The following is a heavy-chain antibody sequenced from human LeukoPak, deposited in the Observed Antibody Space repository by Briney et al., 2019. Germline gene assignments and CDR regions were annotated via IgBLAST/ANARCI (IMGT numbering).Heavy chain of an antibody. D-gene: IGHD4-17*01. Sequence: GASLRLSCAASGFSFSSYVMTWVRQAPGKGLEWVSAISGSGGSTYYADSVRGRFTISRDNSKNTLYLQMNSLRAEDTAVYYCAKDDYGDYEVSDYWGQGTLVTVSS. J-gene: IGHJ4*02. CDR3: AKDDYGDYEVSDY. CDR1: GFSFSSYV. V-gene: IGHV3-23*01. CDR2: ISGSGGST.